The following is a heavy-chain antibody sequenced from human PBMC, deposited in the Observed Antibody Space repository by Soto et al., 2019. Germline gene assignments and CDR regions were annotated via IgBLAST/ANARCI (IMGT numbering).Heavy chain of an antibody. V-gene: IGHV3-7*03. J-gene: IGHJ4*01. CDR1: GFIFSNYW. CDR2: IKQDGSDK. D-gene: IGHD1-1*01. Sequence: PGGSLRLSCAASGFIFSNYWRSWVRQAPGKGLEWVAIIKQDGSDKYYVDSVKGRFTISRDNAKKSLYLQMNSLRAEDAALYYCAKDVSDNYWQYFDKWGHGTLVTVSS. CDR3: AKDVSDNYWQYFDK.